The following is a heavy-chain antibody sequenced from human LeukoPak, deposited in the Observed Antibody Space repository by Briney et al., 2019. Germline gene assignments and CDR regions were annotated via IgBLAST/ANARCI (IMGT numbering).Heavy chain of an antibody. Sequence: GGSLRLSCAASGFDFSDYVMHWVRQAPGKGLEWVALISYDGRNKYYTDSVKGRFTISRDNSKNTLYLQMNSLRAEDAAVYYCAKLSHLAPSDYWGQGTLVTVSS. V-gene: IGHV3-30*18. CDR3: AKLSHLAPSDY. CDR1: GFDFSDYV. D-gene: IGHD2/OR15-2a*01. CDR2: ISYDGRNK. J-gene: IGHJ4*02.